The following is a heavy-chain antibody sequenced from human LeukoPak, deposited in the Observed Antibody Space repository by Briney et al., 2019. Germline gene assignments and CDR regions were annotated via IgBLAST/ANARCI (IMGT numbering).Heavy chain of an antibody. V-gene: IGHV1-8*01. CDR3: ARSEDYYYGSGDY. Sequence: APVKVSCKASGYTFTSYDINWVRQATGQGLEWMGWMNPNSGNTGYAQKFQGRVTMTRNTSISTAYMELSSLRSEDTAVYYCARSEDYYYGSGDYWGQGTLVTVSS. D-gene: IGHD3-10*01. CDR2: MNPNSGNT. CDR1: GYTFTSYD. J-gene: IGHJ4*02.